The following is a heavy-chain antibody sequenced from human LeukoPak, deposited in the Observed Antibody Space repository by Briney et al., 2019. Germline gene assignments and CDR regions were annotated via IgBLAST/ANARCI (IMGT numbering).Heavy chain of an antibody. CDR1: GGSISSSSYY. J-gene: IGHJ3*02. D-gene: IGHD4-23*01. CDR2: IYYSGSP. CDR3: ARGVTTVVDDAFDI. V-gene: IGHV4-39*01. Sequence: SETLSLTCTVSGGSISSSSYYWGWIRQPPGKGLEWIGSIYYSGSPYYNPSLKSRVTISVDTSKKQFSLKLSSVTAADTAVYYCARGVTTVVDDAFDIWGQGTMVTVSS.